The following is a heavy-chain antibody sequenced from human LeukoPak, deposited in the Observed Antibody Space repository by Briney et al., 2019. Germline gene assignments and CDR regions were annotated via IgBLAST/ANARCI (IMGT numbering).Heavy chain of an antibody. D-gene: IGHD1-26*01. CDR2: IYYSGST. CDR3: ARLSRVGTANY. Sequence: SETLSLTCAVSGGSFSRYYWTWIRQPPGKGLEWIGYIYYSGSTNYNPSLKSRVTISVDTSKKQFSLKLSSVTAADTAVYYCARLSRVGTANYWGQGTLVTVSS. V-gene: IGHV4-59*12. J-gene: IGHJ4*02. CDR1: GGSFSRYY.